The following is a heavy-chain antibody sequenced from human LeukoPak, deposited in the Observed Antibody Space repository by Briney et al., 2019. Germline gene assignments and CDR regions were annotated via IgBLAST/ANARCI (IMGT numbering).Heavy chain of an antibody. CDR3: ARDRRYFDWSYYMDV. CDR2: IYYSGST. V-gene: IGHV4-59*11. J-gene: IGHJ6*03. CDR1: GGSISSHY. Sequence: SETLSLTCTVYGGSISSHYWGWIRRPPGKGLEWIGYIYYSGSTNYNPSLKSRVTISVDTSKNQYSLKLSSVSAADTAVYYCARDRRYFDWSYYMDVWGKATTVTVPS. D-gene: IGHD3-9*01.